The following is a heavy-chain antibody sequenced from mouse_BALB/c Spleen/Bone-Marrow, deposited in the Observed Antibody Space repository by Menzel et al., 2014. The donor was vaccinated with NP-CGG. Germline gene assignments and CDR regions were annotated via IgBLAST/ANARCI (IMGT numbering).Heavy chain of an antibody. CDR2: IDPXDSYT. V-gene: IGHV1-69*02. Sequence: VQLQQSGAEFVKPGASVKLSCKASGYTITSYWMHWVKQRPGQGLEWIGEIDPXDSYTNYNQKFKGKATLTVDKSSSTAYMQLSSLTSEDSAVYYCARRELGPRWFTYWGQGTLVTVSA. J-gene: IGHJ3*01. CDR1: GYTITSYW. D-gene: IGHD3-1*01. CDR3: ARRELGPRWFTY.